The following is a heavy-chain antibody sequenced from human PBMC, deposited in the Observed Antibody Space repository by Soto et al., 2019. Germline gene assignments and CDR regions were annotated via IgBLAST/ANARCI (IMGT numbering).Heavy chain of an antibody. J-gene: IGHJ6*03. V-gene: IGHV1-8*01. CDR3: ARVNHPWIQLWLLHYYYMDV. CDR2: MNPNSGNT. Sequence: QVQLVQSGAEVKKPGASVKVSCKASGYTFTSYDINWVRQATGQGLEWMGWMNPNSGNTGYAQKFQGRVTMTRNTSISTAYMELSSLRSEDTAVYYCARVNHPWIQLWLLHYYYMDVWGKGTTVTVSS. D-gene: IGHD5-18*01. CDR1: GYTFTSYD.